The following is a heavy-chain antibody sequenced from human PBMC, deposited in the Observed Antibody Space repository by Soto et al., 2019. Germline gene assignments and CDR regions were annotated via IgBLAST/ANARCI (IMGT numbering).Heavy chain of an antibody. V-gene: IGHV4-30-4*01. J-gene: IGHJ3*02. CDR2: IYYSGST. CDR3: AREIPSFGVVSPYAFDI. Sequence: QVQLQESGPGLVKPSQTLSLTCTVSGGSISSGYFYWSWIRQPPGKGLEWIGYIYYSGSTYYNPSLVCRVTISEDPSNNQFSLNLRSVTAADTAVYYCAREIPSFGVVSPYAFDIWGQGTMVTVSS. CDR1: GGSISSGYFY. D-gene: IGHD3-3*01.